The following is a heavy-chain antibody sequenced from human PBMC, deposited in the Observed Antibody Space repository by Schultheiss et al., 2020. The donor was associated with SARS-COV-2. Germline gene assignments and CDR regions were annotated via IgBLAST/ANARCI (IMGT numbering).Heavy chain of an antibody. V-gene: IGHV1-58*02. CDR1: GFTFTSSA. CDR3: ASGAAAGKGLFDY. J-gene: IGHJ4*02. Sequence: SVKVSCKASGFTFTSSAMQWVRQARGQRLEWIGWIVVGSGNTNYAQKFQERVTITRDMSTSTAYMELSSLRSEDTAVYYCASGAAAGKGLFDYWGQGTLVTVSS. D-gene: IGHD6-13*01. CDR2: IVVGSGNT.